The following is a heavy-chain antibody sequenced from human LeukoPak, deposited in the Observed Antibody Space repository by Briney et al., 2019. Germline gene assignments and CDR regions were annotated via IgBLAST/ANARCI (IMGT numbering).Heavy chain of an antibody. CDR2: ISWNSGSI. Sequence: QPGGSLRLSCAASGFTFDDYAMHWVRQAPGKGLEWVSGISWNSGSIGYADSVKGRFTISRDNAKNSLYLQMNSLRAEDTALYYCAKEGSYSGYCSSTSCYKIGPFDYWGQGTLVTVSS. D-gene: IGHD2-2*02. CDR1: GFTFDDYA. V-gene: IGHV3-9*01. CDR3: AKEGSYSGYCSSTSCYKIGPFDY. J-gene: IGHJ4*02.